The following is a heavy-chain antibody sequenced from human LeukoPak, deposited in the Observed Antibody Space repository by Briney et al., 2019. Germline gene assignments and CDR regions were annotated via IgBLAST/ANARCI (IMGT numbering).Heavy chain of an antibody. CDR3: ARELITKWSCGDY. J-gene: IGHJ4*02. V-gene: IGHV3-7*01. Sequence: GGSLRLSCAASGFTFSTYWMSWVRQAPGKGLEWVANIKHDGSDRNYVDSVRGRFTISRDNGKNLLHLQMNTLRAEDTAVYYCARELITKWSCGDYWGQGTPVTVSP. D-gene: IGHD1-20*01. CDR2: IKHDGSDR. CDR1: GFTFSTYW.